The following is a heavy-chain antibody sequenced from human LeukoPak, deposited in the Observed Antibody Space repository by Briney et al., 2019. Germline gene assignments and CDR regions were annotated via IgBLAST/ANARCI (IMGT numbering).Heavy chain of an antibody. V-gene: IGHV1-2*02. D-gene: IGHD3-10*01. Sequence: ASVKVSCKSSGYTFTGYYIHWVRQAPGQGLEWMGWINPNSGGTNYTQKFQGRVTMTRDTSISTAYMELSRLRSDDTAVYYCARDSGERSSGSFIAYWGQGTLVTVSS. CDR3: ARDSGERSSGSFIAY. CDR1: GYTFTGYY. J-gene: IGHJ4*02. CDR2: INPNSGGT.